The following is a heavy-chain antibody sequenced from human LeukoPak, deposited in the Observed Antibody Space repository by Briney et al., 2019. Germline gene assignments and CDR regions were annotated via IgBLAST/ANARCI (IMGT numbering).Heavy chain of an antibody. CDR2: ISYDGSNK. CDR3: ASYPGTGDY. V-gene: IGHV3-30-3*01. D-gene: IGHD6-13*01. J-gene: IGHJ4*02. CDR1: GFTFSSYA. Sequence: GRSLRLSCAASGFTFSSYAMHWVRQAPGKGLEWVAVISYDGSNKYYADSVKGRFTISRDNSKSTLYLQMNSLRAEDTAVYYCASYPGTGDYWGQGTLVTVSS.